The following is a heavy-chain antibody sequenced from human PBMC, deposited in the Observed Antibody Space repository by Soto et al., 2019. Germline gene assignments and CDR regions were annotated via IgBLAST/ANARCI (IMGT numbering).Heavy chain of an antibody. Sequence: PGGSLRLSCAASGFTFSSYSMNWVRQAPGKGLEWVSSISSSSSYIYYADSVKGRFTISRDNAKNSLYLQMNSLRAEDTAVYYCAREYYDFWSGYPKAYFYYWGQGTLVTVSS. J-gene: IGHJ4*02. CDR3: AREYYDFWSGYPKAYFYY. CDR2: ISSSSSYI. V-gene: IGHV3-21*01. CDR1: GFTFSSYS. D-gene: IGHD3-3*01.